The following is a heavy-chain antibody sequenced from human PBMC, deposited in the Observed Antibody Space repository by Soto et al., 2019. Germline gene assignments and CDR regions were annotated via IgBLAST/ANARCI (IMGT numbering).Heavy chain of an antibody. D-gene: IGHD3-22*01. CDR1: GGSISSGGYS. CDR3: ARASYYYDSNYWGMDV. Sequence: PSENLSLTCAVSGGSISSGGYSWSWIRQPPGKGLEWIGYIYHSGSTYYNPSLKSRVTISVDRSKNQFSLKLSSVTAADTAVYYCARASYYYDSNYWGMDVWGQGTTVIVSS. CDR2: IYHSGST. V-gene: IGHV4-30-2*01. J-gene: IGHJ6*02.